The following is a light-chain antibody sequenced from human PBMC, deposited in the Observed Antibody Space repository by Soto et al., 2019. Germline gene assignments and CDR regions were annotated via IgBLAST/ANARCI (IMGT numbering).Light chain of an antibody. CDR1: QSISSY. V-gene: IGKV1-39*01. CDR3: QQFSSYPLT. CDR2: AAS. J-gene: IGKJ4*01. Sequence: DIQMTQSPSSLSASVGDRVTITCRASQSISSYLNWYQQKPGKAPKLLICAASSLQSGVPSRFSGSGSGTDFTLTISSLQPEDFAVYYCQQFSSYPLTFGGGTKVDIK.